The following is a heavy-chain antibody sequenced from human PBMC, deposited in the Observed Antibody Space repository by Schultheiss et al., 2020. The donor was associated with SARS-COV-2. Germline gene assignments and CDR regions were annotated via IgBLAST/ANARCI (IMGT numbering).Heavy chain of an antibody. V-gene: IGHV3-48*04. D-gene: IGHD3-22*01. CDR1: GFTFSSYS. CDR3: ARDPLHYYDSSGYDDY. J-gene: IGHJ4*02. CDR2: ISSSSSTI. Sequence: GGSLRLSCAASGFTFSSYSMNWVRQAPGKGLEWVSYISSSSSTIYYADSVKGRFTISRDNAKNSLYLQMNSLRAEDTAVYYCARDPLHYYDSSGYDDYWGQGTLVTGSS.